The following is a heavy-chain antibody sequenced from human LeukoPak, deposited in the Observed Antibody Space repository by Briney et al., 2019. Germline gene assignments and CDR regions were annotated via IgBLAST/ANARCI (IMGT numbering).Heavy chain of an antibody. V-gene: IGHV1-8*01. J-gene: IGHJ5*02. D-gene: IGHD2-2*01. CDR1: GYTFTSYD. CDR2: MNPNSGNT. CDR3: ARAPSAFGDIVVVPAALNWFDP. Sequence: ASVKVSCKASGYTFTSYDINWVRQATGLGLEWMGWMNPNSGNTGYAQKFQGRVTMTRNTSISTAYMELSSLRSEDTAVYYCARAPSAFGDIVVVPAALNWFDPWGQGTLVTVSS.